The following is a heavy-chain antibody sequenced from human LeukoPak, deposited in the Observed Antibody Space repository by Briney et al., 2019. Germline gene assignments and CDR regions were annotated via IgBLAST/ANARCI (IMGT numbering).Heavy chain of an antibody. CDR2: IYYSGST. V-gene: IGHV4-30-4*02. J-gene: IGHJ4*02. CDR1: GGSISSGDYY. D-gene: IGHD4-17*01. CDR3: ARNHYGHPLDY. Sequence: PSETLSLTCTVSGGSISSGDYYWSWIRQPPGKGLEWIGYIYYSGSTYYNPSLKSRVTISIDTSKNQFSLKLTSVTAADTAVYYCARNHYGHPLDYWGQGTLVTVSS.